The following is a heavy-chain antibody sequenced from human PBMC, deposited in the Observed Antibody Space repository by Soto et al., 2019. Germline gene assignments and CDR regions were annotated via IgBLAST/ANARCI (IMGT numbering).Heavy chain of an antibody. D-gene: IGHD2-2*01. CDR3: ARDPLPNADCIKTSCDWLDLFDP. V-gene: IGHV3-33*01. CDR1: GFIFSSYG. J-gene: IGHJ5*02. CDR2: IWYDGSNK. Sequence: GESLRLSCAASGFIFSSYGMHWVLQAPGKGLEWVAVIWYDGSNKYYADSVKGRFTISRDNSKNTLYLQMNSLRAEDTAVYYCARDPLPNADCIKTSCDWLDLFDPWGQGTLVIGSS.